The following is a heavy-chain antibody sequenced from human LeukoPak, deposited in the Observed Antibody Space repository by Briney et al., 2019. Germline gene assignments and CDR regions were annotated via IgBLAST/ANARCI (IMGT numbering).Heavy chain of an antibody. Sequence: PSETLSLTCTVSGGSISTYYWSWIRQPPGKGLEWIGYIYHSGSAKYNPSLKSRVTLSVDTSKNQFSLKLSSVTAADTAVYYCARSYGSGNYFDCWGQGTLVTVSS. J-gene: IGHJ4*02. D-gene: IGHD3-10*01. CDR1: GGSISTYY. V-gene: IGHV4-59*01. CDR2: IYHSGSA. CDR3: ARSYGSGNYFDC.